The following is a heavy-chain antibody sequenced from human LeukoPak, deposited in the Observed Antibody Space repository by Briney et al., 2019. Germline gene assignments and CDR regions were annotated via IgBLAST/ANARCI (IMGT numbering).Heavy chain of an antibody. CDR1: GYTFTGHY. Sequence: ASVTVSFKASGYTFTGHYMHWVRQAPGQGLEWMGWIDAKSGGTKYAQRFQGRVTMTRDTSINTGYMELSSLTSDGTAVYYCARWRGYSSGWSGPFDDWGQGTLVTVSS. V-gene: IGHV1-2*02. D-gene: IGHD6-13*01. CDR2: IDAKSGGT. J-gene: IGHJ4*02. CDR3: ARWRGYSSGWSGPFDD.